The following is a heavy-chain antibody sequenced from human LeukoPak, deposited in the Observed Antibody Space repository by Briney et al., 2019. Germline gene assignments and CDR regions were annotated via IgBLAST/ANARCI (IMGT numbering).Heavy chain of an antibody. J-gene: IGHJ4*02. Sequence: SETLSLTCTVSGGSISSYYWSWIRQPPGKGLXXXXXXXXSEYSGRISTDYNPSLMSRVTISVDTSKNQFSLKLSSVTAADTAVYYCAREVVSGGNCFFDYWGQGTLVTVSS. D-gene: IGHD2-15*01. CDR1: GGSISSYY. CDR2: SEYSGRIST. V-gene: IGHV4-59*01. CDR3: AREVVSGGNCFFDY.